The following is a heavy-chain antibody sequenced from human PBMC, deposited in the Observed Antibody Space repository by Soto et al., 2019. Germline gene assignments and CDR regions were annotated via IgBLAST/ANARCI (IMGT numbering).Heavy chain of an antibody. J-gene: IGHJ6*02. Sequence: PSQTLSLTCAISGDSVSSNSAAWNWIRQSPSRGLEWLGRTYYGSKWYNDYAVSVKSRITINPDTSKNQFSLQLNSVTPEDTAVYYCAREVSSSSVDYYYYYGMDVWGQGTTVTVSS. D-gene: IGHD6-6*01. CDR1: GDSVSSNSAA. CDR3: AREVSSSSVDYYYYYGMDV. CDR2: TYYGSKWYN. V-gene: IGHV6-1*01.